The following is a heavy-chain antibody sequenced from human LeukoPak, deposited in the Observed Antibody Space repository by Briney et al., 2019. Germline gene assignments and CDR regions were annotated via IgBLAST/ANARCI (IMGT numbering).Heavy chain of an antibody. J-gene: IGHJ6*03. Sequence: GESLKISCKGSGYRCTSFWIGWVRQIPGKGLEWVGIIYPCDSDTRYSPSFQGQITISADKSISTAYLQWSSLKASDTAMYYCARQEGDSSSWGFYYMDVWGKGTTVTVSS. CDR3: ARQEGDSSSWGFYYMDV. CDR1: GYRCTSFW. V-gene: IGHV5-51*01. CDR2: IYPCDSDT. D-gene: IGHD6-13*01.